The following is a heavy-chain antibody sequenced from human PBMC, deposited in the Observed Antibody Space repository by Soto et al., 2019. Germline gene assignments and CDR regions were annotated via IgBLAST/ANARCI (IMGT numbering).Heavy chain of an antibody. V-gene: IGHV4-39*01. Sequence: QLQLQESGPGLVKPSETLSLTCTVSGGSISSSSYYWGWIRQPPGTGLEWIGSIYYSGSTYYNPSPKSRVTISVDTSKNQSSLKLSSVTAADTAVYYCASPKIAFYNWFDPWGQGTLVTVSS. CDR2: IYYSGST. CDR3: ASPKIAFYNWFDP. J-gene: IGHJ5*02. D-gene: IGHD3-3*02. CDR1: GGSISSSSYY.